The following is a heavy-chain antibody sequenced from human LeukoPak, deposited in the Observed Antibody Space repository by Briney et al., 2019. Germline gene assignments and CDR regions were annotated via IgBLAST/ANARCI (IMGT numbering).Heavy chain of an antibody. CDR1: GGTFSSYA. V-gene: IGHV1-69*01. J-gene: IGHJ6*03. Sequence: SVKVSRKASGGTFSSYAISWVRQAPGQGLEWMGGIIPIFGTANYAQKFQGRVTITADESTSTAYMELSSLRSEDTAVYYCAFVVVPAAADLPYYYYYYMDVWAKGPRSPSP. CDR3: AFVVVPAAADLPYYYYYYMDV. CDR2: IIPIFGTA. D-gene: IGHD2-2*01.